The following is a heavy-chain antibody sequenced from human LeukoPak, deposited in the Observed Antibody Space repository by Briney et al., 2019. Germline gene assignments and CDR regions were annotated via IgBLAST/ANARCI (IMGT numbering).Heavy chain of an antibody. CDR3: ARVADGYYFDY. D-gene: IGHD6-25*01. J-gene: IGHJ4*02. CDR1: GGSISSGGYY. V-gene: IGHV4-31*03. CDR2: IYYSGST. Sequence: SETLSLTCTVSGGSISSGGYYWSWIRQHPGKGLEWIGYIYYSGSTYYNPSLKSRVTISVDTSKNQFSLKLSSVTAADTAVYYCARVADGYYFDYWGQGTLVTVSS.